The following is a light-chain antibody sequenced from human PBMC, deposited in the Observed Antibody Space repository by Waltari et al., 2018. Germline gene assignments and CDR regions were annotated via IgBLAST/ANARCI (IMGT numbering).Light chain of an antibody. Sequence: HSALSQPASVSWSPGQSITISCTGTSSYVSGSNCVSWFQQRPGRAPKLMIYDVNKRPSGVSNRFSGSTSGNTASLTISGLQAEDEADYYCSSCTTSNTLLFGGGTKVTVL. V-gene: IGLV2-14*01. CDR3: SSCTTSNTLL. J-gene: IGLJ2*01. CDR2: DVN. CDR1: SSYVSGSNC.